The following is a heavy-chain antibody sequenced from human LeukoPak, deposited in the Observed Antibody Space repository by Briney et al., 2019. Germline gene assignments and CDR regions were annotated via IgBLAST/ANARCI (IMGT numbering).Heavy chain of an antibody. V-gene: IGHV4-39*07. CDR3: ARRRYSYGYGYFDY. Sequence: PSETLSLTCTVSGGSISSSSYYWGWIRQPPGKGLEWIGSIYYSGSTYYNPSLKSRVTISVDTSKNQFSLKLSSVTAADTAVYYCARRRYSYGYGYFDYWGQGTLVTVSS. CDR2: IYYSGST. D-gene: IGHD5-18*01. J-gene: IGHJ4*02. CDR1: GGSISSSSYY.